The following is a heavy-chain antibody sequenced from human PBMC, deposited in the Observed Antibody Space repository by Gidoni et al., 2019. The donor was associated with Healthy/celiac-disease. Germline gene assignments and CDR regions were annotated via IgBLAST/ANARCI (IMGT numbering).Heavy chain of an antibody. Sequence: QVQLVQSGAEVKKPGSSVKVSCKASGGTFSSYTISWVRQAPGQGLEWMGRIIPILGIANYAQKFQGRVTITADKSTSTAYMELSSLRSEVTAVYYCARPTGADYYFDYWGQGTLVTVSS. D-gene: IGHD3-9*01. V-gene: IGHV1-69*02. CDR3: ARPTGADYYFDY. CDR2: IIPILGIA. J-gene: IGHJ4*02. CDR1: GGTFSSYT.